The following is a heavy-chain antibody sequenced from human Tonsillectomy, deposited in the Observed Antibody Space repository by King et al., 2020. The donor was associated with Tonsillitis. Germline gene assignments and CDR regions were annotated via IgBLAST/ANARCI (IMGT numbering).Heavy chain of an antibody. CDR3: AREYTTVSWFDP. CDR2: SYYTGNT. Sequence: VQLQESGPGLVKPSETLSLTCNVSGVSINSYYWSWIRQPPGKGLEWIGNSYYTGNTNYNPSLKSRVTISVDTSKNQFSLKLTSVTAADTAVYYCAREYTTVSWFDPGGQGTLVTVSS. V-gene: IGHV4-59*12. CDR1: GVSINSYY. D-gene: IGHD2-2*02. J-gene: IGHJ5*02.